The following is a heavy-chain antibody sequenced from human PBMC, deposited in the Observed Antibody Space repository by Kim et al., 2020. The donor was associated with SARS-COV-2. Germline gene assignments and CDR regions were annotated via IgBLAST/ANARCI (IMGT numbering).Heavy chain of an antibody. V-gene: IGHV1-24*01. Sequence: ASVKVSCKVSGYTLTELSMHWVRQAPGKGLEWIGGFDPEDGETIYAQKFQGRVTMTEDTSTDTAYMELSSLRSEDTAVYYCATDPQYYDILTGYYPGGVWGQGTLVTVSS. J-gene: IGHJ4*02. CDR3: ATDPQYYDILTGYYPGGV. CDR2: FDPEDGET. D-gene: IGHD3-9*01. CDR1: GYTLTELS.